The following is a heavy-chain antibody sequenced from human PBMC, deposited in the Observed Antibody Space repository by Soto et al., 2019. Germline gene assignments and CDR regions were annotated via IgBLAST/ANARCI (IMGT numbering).Heavy chain of an antibody. CDR2: ISYDGSNK. CDR3: AKGSFMDV. J-gene: IGHJ6*02. Sequence: SLRLSCAASGFTFSSYGMHWVRQAPGKGLEWVAVISYDGSNKYYADSVKGRFTISRDNSKNTLYLQMNSLRAEDTAVYYCAKGSFMDVWGQGTTVTVSS. CDR1: GFTFSSYG. V-gene: IGHV3-30*18.